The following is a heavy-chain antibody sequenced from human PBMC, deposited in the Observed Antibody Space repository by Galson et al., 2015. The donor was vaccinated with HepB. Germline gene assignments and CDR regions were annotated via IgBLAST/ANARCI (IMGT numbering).Heavy chain of an antibody. V-gene: IGHV3-23*01. CDR2: ISGSGGST. CDR1: GFTFSSYA. D-gene: IGHD3-22*01. J-gene: IGHJ3*02. CDR3: AKGWDSSGYYYDAFDI. Sequence: SLRLSCAASGFTFSSYAMSWVRQAPGKGLEWVSAISGSGGSTYYADSVKGRFTISRDNSKNTLYLQMNSLRAEDTAVYYCAKGWDSSGYYYDAFDIWGQGTMVTVSS.